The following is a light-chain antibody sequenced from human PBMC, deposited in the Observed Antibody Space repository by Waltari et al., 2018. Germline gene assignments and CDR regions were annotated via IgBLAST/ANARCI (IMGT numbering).Light chain of an antibody. CDR1: QDISNS. Sequence: DIQLTQSPSSLSASIGDRVTIPCRASQDISNSLAWYQQKPGKAPTLLVYETIRVERGVPPRFSGSGSGTDYTLTIGSLQPGDFATYYCQQYYRTPLTFGPGTKVDIK. CDR3: QQYYRTPLT. CDR2: ETI. J-gene: IGKJ3*01. V-gene: IGKV1-NL1*01.